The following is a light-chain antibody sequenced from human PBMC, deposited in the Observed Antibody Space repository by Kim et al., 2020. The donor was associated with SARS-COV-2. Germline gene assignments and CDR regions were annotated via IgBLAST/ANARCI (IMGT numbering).Light chain of an antibody. CDR1: SGHSSYA. Sequence: LGASVKLTCTLSSGHSSYAIAWHQQQPEKGPRYLMKLNSDGSHSKGDGIPDRFSGSSSGAERYLTISSLPSEDEADYYCQTWGTGVFGGGTQLTVL. CDR3: QTWGTGV. CDR2: LNSDGSH. V-gene: IGLV4-69*01. J-gene: IGLJ3*02.